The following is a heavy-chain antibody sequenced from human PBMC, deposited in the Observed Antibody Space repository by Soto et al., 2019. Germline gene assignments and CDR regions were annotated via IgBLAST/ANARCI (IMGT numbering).Heavy chain of an antibody. CDR1: GFTFSSYA. D-gene: IGHD6-19*01. CDR3: AKDLLYSSGPPPQRWAGYYYYMDV. Sequence: GGSLRLSCAASGFTFSSYAMSWVRQAPGKGLEWVSAISGSGGSTYYADSVKGRFTISRDNSKNTLYLQMNSLRAEDTAVYYCAKDLLYSSGPPPQRWAGYYYYMDVWGKGTTVTVSS. J-gene: IGHJ6*03. CDR2: ISGSGGST. V-gene: IGHV3-23*01.